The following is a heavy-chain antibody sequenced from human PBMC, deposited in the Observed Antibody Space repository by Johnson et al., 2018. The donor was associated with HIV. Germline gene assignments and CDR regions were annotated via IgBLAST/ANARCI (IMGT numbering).Heavy chain of an antibody. Sequence: QVQLVESGGGVVQPGRSLRLSCAASGFTFSSYGMHLVRQAPGKGLEWVAVIWYDGSNKYYADSVKGRFTISRDNSKNTLYLQMNSLRAEDTAVYYCAKDRGDPMVQGVMYAFDIWGQGTMVTVSS. CDR1: GFTFSSYG. D-gene: IGHD3-10*01. CDR2: IWYDGSNK. V-gene: IGHV3-33*06. CDR3: AKDRGDPMVQGVMYAFDI. J-gene: IGHJ3*02.